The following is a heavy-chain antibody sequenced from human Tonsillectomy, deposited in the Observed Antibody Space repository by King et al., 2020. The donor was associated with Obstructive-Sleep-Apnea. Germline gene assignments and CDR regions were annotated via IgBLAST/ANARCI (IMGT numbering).Heavy chain of an antibody. CDR2: IRYDGSTK. V-gene: IGHV3-30*02. J-gene: IGHJ1*01. Sequence: VQLVESGGGVVQPGTSLRLSCEASGFSFSSYGMHWVRQAPGKGLEWVAFIRYDGSTKYYADSVKGRFTISRDNSKNTLYLQMNSLRPEDTAVYNCAKDNPLGFWEFLTPFQLWGQGSLVTVSS. CDR1: GFSFSSYG. D-gene: IGHD3-10*01. CDR3: AKDNPLGFWEFLTPFQL.